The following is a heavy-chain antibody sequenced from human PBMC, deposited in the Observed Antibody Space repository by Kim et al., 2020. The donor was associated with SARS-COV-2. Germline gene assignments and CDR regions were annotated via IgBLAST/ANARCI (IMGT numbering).Heavy chain of an antibody. CDR3: ARTNSGYSSGWYYGLPQNWGNYYYYGMDV. V-gene: IGHV1-18*04. CDR1: GYTFTSYG. J-gene: IGHJ6*02. Sequence: ASVKVSCKASGYTFTSYGISWVRQAPGQGLEWMGWISAYNGNTNYAQKLQGRVTMTTDTSTSTAYMELRSLRSDDTAVYYCARTNSGYSSGWYYGLPQNWGNYYYYGMDVWGQGTTVTVSS. CDR2: ISAYNGNT. D-gene: IGHD6-19*01.